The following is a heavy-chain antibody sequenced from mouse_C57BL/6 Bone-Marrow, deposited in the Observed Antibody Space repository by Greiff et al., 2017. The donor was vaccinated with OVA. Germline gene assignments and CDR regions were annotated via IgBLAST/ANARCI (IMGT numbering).Heavy chain of an antibody. CDR1: GFTFSSYG. V-gene: IGHV5-6*01. Sequence: EVQRVESGGDLVKPGGSLKLSCAASGFTFSSYGMSWVRQTPDKRLEWVATISSGGSYTYYPDSVKGRFTISRDNAKNTLYLQMSSLKSEDTAMYYCARQDYSNYGGYFDVWGTGTTVTVSS. CDR3: ARQDYSNYGGYFDV. D-gene: IGHD2-5*01. J-gene: IGHJ1*03. CDR2: ISSGGSYT.